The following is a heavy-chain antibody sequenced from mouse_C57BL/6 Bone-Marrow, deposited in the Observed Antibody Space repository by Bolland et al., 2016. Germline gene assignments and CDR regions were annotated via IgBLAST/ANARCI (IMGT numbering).Heavy chain of an antibody. V-gene: IGHV5-6*02. D-gene: IGHD4-1*01. CDR3: ARRGSNWDFYYFDY. Sequence: SGGSYTYYPDSVKGRFTISRDNAKNTLYLQMSSLKSEDTAMYYCARRGSNWDFYYFDYWG. J-gene: IGHJ2*01. CDR2: SGGSYT.